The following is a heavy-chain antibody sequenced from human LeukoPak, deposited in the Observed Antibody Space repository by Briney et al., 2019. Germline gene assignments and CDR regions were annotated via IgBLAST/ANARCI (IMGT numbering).Heavy chain of an antibody. D-gene: IGHD3-10*01. J-gene: IGHJ4*02. CDR2: IYYSGST. V-gene: IGHV4-59*08. CDR3: ARPEGSGSYYMN. CDR1: GGSISSYY. Sequence: PSETLSLTCTVFGGSISSYYWSWIRQPPGKGLEWIGYIYYSGSTNYNPSLKSRVTISVDTSKNQFSLKLSSVTAADTAVYYCARPEGSGSYYMNWGQGTLVTVSS.